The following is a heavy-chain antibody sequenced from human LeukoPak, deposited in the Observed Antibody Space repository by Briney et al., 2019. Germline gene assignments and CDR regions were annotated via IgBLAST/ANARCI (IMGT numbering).Heavy chain of an antibody. V-gene: IGHV3-49*04. Sequence: GGSLRLSCTTSGFPFGDYAMSWVRQAPGKGLEWVAFIRSKDFGGTTNYAASVKGRFTISRDDSKSIACLQMNSLKTEGTAVYYCSRETIQVWSRYYYYYMAVWGEGTTVTVSS. CDR2: IRSKDFGGTT. D-gene: IGHD5-18*01. J-gene: IGHJ6*03. CDR1: GFPFGDYA. CDR3: SRETIQVWSRYYYYYMAV.